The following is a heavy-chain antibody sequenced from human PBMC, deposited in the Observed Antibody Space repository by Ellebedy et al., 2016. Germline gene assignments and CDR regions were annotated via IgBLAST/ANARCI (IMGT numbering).Heavy chain of an antibody. CDR1: GGSISSTNW. CDR2: IYHSGST. V-gene: IGHV4-4*02. Sequence: GSLRLXCAVSGGSISSTNWWSWVRQPPGKGLEWIGEIYHSGSTNYNPSLKSRVTISVDRSKNQFSLSLSSVTAADTAVYYCARHWRYCSGGSCYPIVEFDYWGQGTLVTVSS. CDR3: ARHWRYCSGGSCYPIVEFDY. J-gene: IGHJ4*02. D-gene: IGHD2-15*01.